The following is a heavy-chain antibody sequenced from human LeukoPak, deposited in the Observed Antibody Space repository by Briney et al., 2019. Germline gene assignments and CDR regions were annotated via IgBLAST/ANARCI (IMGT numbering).Heavy chain of an antibody. CDR3: ARLYVVAAAFDL. J-gene: IGHJ5*02. CDR1: GYTFTTYD. D-gene: IGHD2-15*01. CDR2: ISAYNGNT. V-gene: IGHV1-18*01. Sequence: ASVKVSCKASGYTFTTYDITWVRQATGQGLEWMGWISAYNGNTNYARKVQDRVILTTDTSTNTAYMELTSLRSDDTAVYFCARLYVVAAAFDLWGQGTLVTVSS.